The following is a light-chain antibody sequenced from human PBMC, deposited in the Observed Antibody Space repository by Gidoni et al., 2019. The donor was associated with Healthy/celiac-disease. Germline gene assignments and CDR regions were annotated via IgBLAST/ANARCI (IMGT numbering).Light chain of an antibody. CDR1: QSVSSSY. Sequence: EIVLTQSPAILSLSPGERATLSCGVSQSVSSSYLAWYQQKPGLAPRLLIYDASNRATDIPDRFSGSGSGTDFSLTISRLEPEDSAVYYCQQYGSSPLTFGGGTKVEIK. CDR3: QQYGSSPLT. V-gene: IGKV3D-20*01. CDR2: DAS. J-gene: IGKJ4*01.